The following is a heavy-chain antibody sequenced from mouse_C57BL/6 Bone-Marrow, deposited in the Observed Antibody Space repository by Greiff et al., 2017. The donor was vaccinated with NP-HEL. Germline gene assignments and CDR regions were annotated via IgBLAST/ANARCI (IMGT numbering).Heavy chain of an antibody. CDR1: GFTFSDYG. CDR3: ARRTIHPLYAMDY. V-gene: IGHV5-15*01. J-gene: IGHJ4*01. Sequence: EVQLQESGGGLVQPGGSLKLSCAASGFTFSDYGMAWVRQAPRKGPEWVAFISNLAYSIYYADTVTGRFTISRENAKNTLYLEMSSLRSEDTAMYYCARRTIHPLYAMDYWGQGTSVTVSS. CDR2: ISNLAYSI. D-gene: IGHD1-2*01.